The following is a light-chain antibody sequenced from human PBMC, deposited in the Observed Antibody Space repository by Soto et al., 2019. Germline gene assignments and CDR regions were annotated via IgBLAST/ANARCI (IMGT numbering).Light chain of an antibody. CDR1: QSVISDF. J-gene: IGKJ2*01. Sequence: EIVLTQSPGTLALSPGEMASLSCRASQSVISDFLAWYQQKRGQPPRLLIYDASKRATGIPARFSDGGSGTAFTLTISRVEPEDSAVYYSQQTFHLPRTFGQGTRLEIK. CDR2: DAS. CDR3: QQTFHLPRT. V-gene: IGKV3-20*01.